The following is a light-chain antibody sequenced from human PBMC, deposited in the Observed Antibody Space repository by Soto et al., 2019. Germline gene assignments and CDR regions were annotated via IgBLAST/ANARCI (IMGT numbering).Light chain of an antibody. J-gene: IGKJ5*01. CDR3: QQYDTSPPT. Sequence: EIVLTQSPGTLSLSPGERATLSCRASQTIASRYLAWYQHQPGQAPRLLIYRTFARAPGIPDRFSGGGSGKDFPLTSSILEREDFAVYYCQQYDTSPPTFGQGTRLDIK. CDR2: RTF. CDR1: QTIASRY. V-gene: IGKV3-20*01.